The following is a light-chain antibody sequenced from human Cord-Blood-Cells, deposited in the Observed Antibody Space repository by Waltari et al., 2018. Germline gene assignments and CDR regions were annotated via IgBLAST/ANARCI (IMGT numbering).Light chain of an antibody. J-gene: IGKJ2*01. CDR3: QQSYSTPYT. CDR2: AAS. Sequence: DIQMTQSPSSLSASVGARVPITCRASQSISSYLNWYQQKPGKAPKLLIYAASSLQSGVTSRFSGSGSGTDFSLTISSLQPEDFATYYCQQSYSTPYTFGQGTKLEIK. V-gene: IGKV1-39*01. CDR1: QSISSY.